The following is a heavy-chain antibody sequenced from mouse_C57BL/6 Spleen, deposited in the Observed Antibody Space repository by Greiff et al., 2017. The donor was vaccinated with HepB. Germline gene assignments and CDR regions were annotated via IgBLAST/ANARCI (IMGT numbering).Heavy chain of an antibody. CDR2: IYPGSGST. J-gene: IGHJ2*01. D-gene: IGHD1-1*01. V-gene: IGHV1-55*01. CDR1: GYTFTSYW. CDR3: ARFFYYYGSFDY. Sequence: VQLQQPGAELVKPGASVKMSCKASGYTFTSYWITWVKQRPGQGLEWIGDIYPGSGSTNYNEKFKSKATLTVDTSSSTAYMQLSSLTSEDSAVYYCARFFYYYGSFDYWGQGTTLTVSS.